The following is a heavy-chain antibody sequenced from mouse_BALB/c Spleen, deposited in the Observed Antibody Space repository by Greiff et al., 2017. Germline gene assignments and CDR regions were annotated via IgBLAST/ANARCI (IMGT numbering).Heavy chain of an antibody. J-gene: IGHJ4*01. V-gene: IGHV1-54*01. Sequence: VQLQQSGAELVRPGTSVKVSCKASGYAFTNYLIEWVKQRPGQGLEWIGVINPGSGGTNYNEKFKGKATLTADKSSSTAYMQLSSLTSDDSAVYFCAREGLGYPIYAMDYWGQGTSVTVSS. CDR3: AREGLGYPIYAMDY. CDR1: GYAFTNYL. CDR2: INPGSGGT.